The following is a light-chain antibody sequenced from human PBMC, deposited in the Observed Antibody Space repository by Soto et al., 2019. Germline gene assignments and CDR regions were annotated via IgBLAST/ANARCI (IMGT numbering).Light chain of an antibody. CDR2: DAS. CDR1: QSISSW. J-gene: IGKJ4*01. V-gene: IGKV1-5*01. CDR3: QQYNSFLT. Sequence: DIQMTQSPSTLSASVGDRVTITCRASQSISSWLAWYQQRPGQAPKLLIYDASSLESGVPSRFSGSGSGTEFPLTISCLQPDDVATYYCQQYNSFLTFGGGTKVEIK.